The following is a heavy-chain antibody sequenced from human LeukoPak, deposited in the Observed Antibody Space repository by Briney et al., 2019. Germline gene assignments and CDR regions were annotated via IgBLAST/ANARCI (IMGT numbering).Heavy chain of an antibody. D-gene: IGHD6-19*01. CDR3: ARGGSSGWLDY. CDR2: IYYSGST. Sequence: PSQTLSLTCIVSGGSISSHYWSWIRQPPGKGLEYIGYIYYSGSTDYNPSLKSRVTISVDTSKNQFSLKLSSVTAADTAVYYCARGGSSGWLDYWGQGTLVTVSS. V-gene: IGHV4-59*11. CDR1: GGSISSHY. J-gene: IGHJ4*02.